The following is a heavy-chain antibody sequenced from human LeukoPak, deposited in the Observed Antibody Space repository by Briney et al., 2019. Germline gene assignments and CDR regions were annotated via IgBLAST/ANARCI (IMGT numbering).Heavy chain of an antibody. CDR1: TFTISDYW. CDR2: IKPDGTTK. V-gene: IGHV3-7*03. CDR3: ARSIPYGTTWYGRSDY. Sequence: GGSLRLSCAASTFTISDYWMSWVRQTPGKGLEWVANIKPDGTTKFYVDSVKGRFTISRDNALNSLYLQMNSLRAEDTAIYYCARSIPYGTTWYGRSDYWGQGTLVTVSS. J-gene: IGHJ4*02. D-gene: IGHD6-13*01.